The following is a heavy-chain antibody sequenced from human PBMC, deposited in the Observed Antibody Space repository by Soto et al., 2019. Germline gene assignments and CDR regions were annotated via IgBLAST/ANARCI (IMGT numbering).Heavy chain of an antibody. CDR3: ARADFWSGSHYGMDV. Sequence: PRGSLKISLKGSGYSFSSYWVGWVGQMPGKGLEWMGIIYPGDSDTRYSPSFQGQVTISADKSISTAYLQWSSLKASDTAMYYCARADFWSGSHYGMDVWGQGTTVTVSS. V-gene: IGHV5-51*01. CDR2: IYPGDSDT. CDR1: GYSFSSYW. J-gene: IGHJ6*02. D-gene: IGHD3-3*01.